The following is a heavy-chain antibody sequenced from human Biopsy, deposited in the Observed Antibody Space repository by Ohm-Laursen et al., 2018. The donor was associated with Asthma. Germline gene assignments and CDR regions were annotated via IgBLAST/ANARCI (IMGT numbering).Heavy chain of an antibody. Sequence: SLRLSCAASGAHFGSYNMHWARQAPGKGLEWVAVITFDGSTQHCGNSVKGRFTISRDNAKNMLFLQMNSLRSDDTAVYYCSRDTLGYYFDIWGPGTQVTVSS. CDR3: SRDTLGYYFDI. D-gene: IGHD6-13*01. V-gene: IGHV3-30-3*01. CDR1: GAHFGSYN. CDR2: ITFDGSTQ. J-gene: IGHJ4*02.